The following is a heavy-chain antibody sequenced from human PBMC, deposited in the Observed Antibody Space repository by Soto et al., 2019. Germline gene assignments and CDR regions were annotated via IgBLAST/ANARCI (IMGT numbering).Heavy chain of an antibody. J-gene: IGHJ4*02. V-gene: IGHV1-18*01. Sequence: QVQLVQSGAEVKKPGASVKVSCKASGYTFISYGISWVRQAPGQGLDWMGWISAYNGNTNYAQKLQARVTMTTATSTSTAYMALSSLRSDDTAVYYWARAYSNYVLVRWMDYWGQGTLVTVSA. D-gene: IGHD4-4*01. CDR2: ISAYNGNT. CDR1: GYTFISYG. CDR3: ARAYSNYVLVRWMDY.